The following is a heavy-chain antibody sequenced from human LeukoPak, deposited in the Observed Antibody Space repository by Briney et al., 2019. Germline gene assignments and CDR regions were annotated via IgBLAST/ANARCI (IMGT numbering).Heavy chain of an antibody. Sequence: SETLSLTCTVSCGSISSGSYYWSRIRQPAGKGLEWIGRIYTSGSTNYNPSLKSRVTISVDTSKNQFSLKLSSVTAADTAVYYCARSVIPAASFDYWGQGTLVTVSS. J-gene: IGHJ4*02. D-gene: IGHD2-2*01. CDR1: CGSISSGSYY. CDR3: ARSVIPAASFDY. V-gene: IGHV4-61*02. CDR2: IYTSGST.